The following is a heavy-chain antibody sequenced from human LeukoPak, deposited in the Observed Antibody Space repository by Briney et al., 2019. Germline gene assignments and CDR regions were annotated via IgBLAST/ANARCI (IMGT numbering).Heavy chain of an antibody. D-gene: IGHD3-3*01. V-gene: IGHV3-23*01. Sequence: GGSLRLSCAASGFTFSSYAMSWVRQAPGKGLEWVSAISGSGGSTYYADSVKGRFTISRDNSKNTLYLQMNSLRAEDTTVYYCAKGSNFWSGLLDYWGQGTLVTVSS. J-gene: IGHJ4*02. CDR3: AKGSNFWSGLLDY. CDR1: GFTFSSYA. CDR2: ISGSGGST.